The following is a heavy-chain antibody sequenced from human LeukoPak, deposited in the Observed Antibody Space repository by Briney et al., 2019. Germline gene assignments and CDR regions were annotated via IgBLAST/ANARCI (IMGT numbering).Heavy chain of an antibody. J-gene: IGHJ4*02. CDR3: SRDRYGGRPFDY. D-gene: IGHD4-23*01. CDR2: IYYSGST. CDR1: GGSISSYY. Sequence: PSETLSLTCTVSGGSISSYYWSWIRQPPGKGLEWIGYIYYSGSTNYNPSLKSRVTISVDTSKNQFSLKLSSVTAADTAVYYCSRDRYGGRPFDYWGQGTLVTVSS. V-gene: IGHV4-59*01.